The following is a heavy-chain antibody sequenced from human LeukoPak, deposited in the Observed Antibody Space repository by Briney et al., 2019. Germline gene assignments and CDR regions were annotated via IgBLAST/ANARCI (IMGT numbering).Heavy chain of an antibody. J-gene: IGHJ4*02. CDR3: ARDAPSSSWYY. CDR2: ISAYNGHT. Sequence: ASVKVSCKASGYTFTSYYMHWVRQAPGQGLEWMGWISAYNGHTNYAQKLQGRVTMTTDTSTSTAYMELRSLRSDDTAVYYCARDAPSSSWYYWGQGTLVTVSS. D-gene: IGHD6-13*01. V-gene: IGHV1-18*04. CDR1: GYTFTSYY.